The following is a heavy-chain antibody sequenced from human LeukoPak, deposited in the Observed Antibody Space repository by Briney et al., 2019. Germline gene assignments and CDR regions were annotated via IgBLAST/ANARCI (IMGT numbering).Heavy chain of an antibody. CDR2: IYYSGST. J-gene: IGHJ5*02. CDR1: GGSISSSNSYY. V-gene: IGHV4-39*01. Sequence: SVTLSLACTLSGGSISSSNSYYWGWIRQPPGKGLEWIGNIYYSGSTNSNPSPKSRVTISVHTSKKEFSLNLNSVTAADTAVYYCVRVQSSSWANWFDPWGQGTLVTVSS. CDR3: VRVQSSSWANWFDP. D-gene: IGHD6-13*01.